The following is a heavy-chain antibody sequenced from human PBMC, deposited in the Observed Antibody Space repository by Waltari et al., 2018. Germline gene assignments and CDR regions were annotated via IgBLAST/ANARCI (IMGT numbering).Heavy chain of an antibody. Sequence: QVQLQESGPGLVKPSETLSLTCTVPGGSISRYYWSWIRQPPGKGLEWIGYIYYRGSTNYNPALKSRFTISVDTSKNQFSLKLSSVTAADTAVYYCARDGVVGIVAPERAFDIWGQGTMVTVSS. D-gene: IGHD3-22*01. CDR2: IYYRGST. J-gene: IGHJ3*02. CDR1: GGSISRYY. V-gene: IGHV4-59*01. CDR3: ARDGVVGIVAPERAFDI.